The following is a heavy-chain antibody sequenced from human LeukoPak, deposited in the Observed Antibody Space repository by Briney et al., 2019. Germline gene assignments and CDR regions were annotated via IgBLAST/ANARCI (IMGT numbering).Heavy chain of an antibody. Sequence: ASVKVSCKASGYSFNTYALNCVRLGPGQGLEWMGWISTYNGNTKYAQKLQGRVTMTTDTSTSTAYMELRSLRSDDTAVYYCARSSSVTIPGYYFDYWGQGTLVTVSS. J-gene: IGHJ4*02. CDR1: GYSFNTYA. D-gene: IGHD2-21*01. CDR3: ARSSSVTIPGYYFDY. CDR2: ISTYNGNT. V-gene: IGHV1-18*01.